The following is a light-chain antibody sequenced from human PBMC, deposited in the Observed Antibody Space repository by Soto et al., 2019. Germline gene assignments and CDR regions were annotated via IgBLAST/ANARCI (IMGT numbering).Light chain of an antibody. CDR3: QQYNSYLYA. J-gene: IGKJ2*01. CDR2: KAS. CDR1: QNIGRY. Sequence: DIQMTQSPSTLSASVGDRVTITCRASQNIGRYLAWYQQKPGQAPKLLIYKASTLESGVPSRFSGSGSGTEFTLAISSLQPVDFATYFCQQYNSYLYAFGQGTKLEIK. V-gene: IGKV1-5*03.